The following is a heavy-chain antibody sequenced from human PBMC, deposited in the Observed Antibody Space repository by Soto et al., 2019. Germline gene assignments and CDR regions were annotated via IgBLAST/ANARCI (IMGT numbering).Heavy chain of an antibody. Sequence: PGGSLRLSCAASGFTFSSYAMHWVRQAPGKGLEWVAVISYDGSNKYYADSVKGRFTISRDNSKNTLYLQMNSLRAEDTAVYYCAKTDILTGYYKKYASDIWGQGTMVTVSS. J-gene: IGHJ3*02. CDR3: AKTDILTGYYKKYASDI. D-gene: IGHD3-9*01. CDR1: GFTFSSYA. V-gene: IGHV3-30*04. CDR2: ISYDGSNK.